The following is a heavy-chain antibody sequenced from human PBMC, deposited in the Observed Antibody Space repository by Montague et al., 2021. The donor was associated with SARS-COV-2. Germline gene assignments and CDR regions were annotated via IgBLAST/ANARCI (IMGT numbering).Heavy chain of an antibody. J-gene: IGHJ3*02. CDR1: GGSISSGSYY. CDR2: IYTSGST. V-gene: IGHV4-61*02. D-gene: IGHD1-14*01. CDR3: ARGDRVMVAFDI. Sequence: TLSLTCTVSGGSISSGSYYWSWIRQPAGKGLEWIGRIYTSGSTNYNPSLKSRVTISVDTSKSQFSLKLSSVTAADTAVYYCARGDRVMVAFDIWGQGTMVTVSS.